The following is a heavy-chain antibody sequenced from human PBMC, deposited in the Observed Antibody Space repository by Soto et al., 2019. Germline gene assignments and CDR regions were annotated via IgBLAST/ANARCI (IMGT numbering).Heavy chain of an antibody. J-gene: IGHJ6*02. V-gene: IGHV3-74*01. CDR3: ARSGAVAGFYYYYGMDV. D-gene: IGHD6-19*01. Sequence: GGSLRLSCAASGFTFSSYWMHWVRQAPGKGLVWVSRINSDGSSTSYADSVKGRFTISRDNAKNTLYLQMNSLRAEDTAVYYCARSGAVAGFYYYYGMDVWGQGTTVTVSS. CDR2: INSDGSST. CDR1: GFTFSSYW.